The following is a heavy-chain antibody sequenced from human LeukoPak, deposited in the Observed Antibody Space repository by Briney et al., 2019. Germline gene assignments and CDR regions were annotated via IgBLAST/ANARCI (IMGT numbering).Heavy chain of an antibody. CDR2: IYTSGST. CDR3: ASGLSYYFDY. CDR1: GGSISSYY. D-gene: IGHD3-16*02. J-gene: IGHJ4*02. V-gene: IGHV4-4*07. Sequence: PSETLSLTCTVSGGSISSYYWSWIRQPAGKGLGWIGRIYTSGSTNYNPSLKSRVTMSVDTSKNQFSLKLSSVTAADTAVYYCASGLSYYFDYWGQGTLVTVSS.